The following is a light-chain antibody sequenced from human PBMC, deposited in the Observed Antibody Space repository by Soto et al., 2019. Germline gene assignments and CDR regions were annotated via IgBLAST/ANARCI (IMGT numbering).Light chain of an antibody. CDR3: QQYSDLPMT. CDR1: QSVSSSY. V-gene: IGKV3-20*01. J-gene: IGKJ5*01. Sequence: ELVLTPSPGTLSLSPVERATLSCRASQSVSSSYLAWYQQKPGQAPRLLIYGASRRATGIPDRFSGSASGTDFTLTISRLEPEDFAVYFCQQYSDLPMTFGQGTRLEIK. CDR2: GAS.